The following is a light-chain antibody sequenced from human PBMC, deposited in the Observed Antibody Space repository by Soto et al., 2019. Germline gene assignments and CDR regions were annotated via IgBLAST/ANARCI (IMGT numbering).Light chain of an antibody. CDR3: QQYNSYSWT. CDR2: DAS. Sequence: DIQMTQSPSTLSASVGDRVTITCRASQSISSWLASYQQKPGKAPKLLIYDASSLESGVPSRFSGSGSGTYFTLTISSLQPDDFASYYCQQYNSYSWTFGQGTKVEIK. V-gene: IGKV1-5*01. CDR1: QSISSW. J-gene: IGKJ1*01.